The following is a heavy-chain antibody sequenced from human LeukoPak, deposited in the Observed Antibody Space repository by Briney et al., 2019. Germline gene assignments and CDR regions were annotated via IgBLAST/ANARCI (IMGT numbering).Heavy chain of an antibody. CDR3: ARAYGGNSQYFQH. CDR2: IYYSGST. Sequence: SETLSLTCTVSGGSISSSTYFWGWIRQPPGKGLEWIGTIYYSGSTYYNPSLKSRVTISVDTSKNQFSLKLSSVTAADTAVYYCARAYGGNSQYFQHWGQGTLVTVSS. CDR1: GGSISSSTYF. D-gene: IGHD4-23*01. J-gene: IGHJ1*01. V-gene: IGHV4-39*07.